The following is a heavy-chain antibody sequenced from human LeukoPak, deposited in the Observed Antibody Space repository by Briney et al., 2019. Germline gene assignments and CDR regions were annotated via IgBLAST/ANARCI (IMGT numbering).Heavy chain of an antibody. V-gene: IGHV3-21*01. CDR1: GFTFSSYS. CDR3: ARGGCSGGSCLDY. Sequence: GGSLRLSCAASGFTFSSYSMNWVRQAPGKGLEWVSSISSSSSYIYYADSVKGRFTISRDNDKNSLYLQMNSLRTEGTAVYYGARGGCSGGSCLDYWGQGTLVTVSS. CDR2: ISSSSSYI. D-gene: IGHD2-15*01. J-gene: IGHJ4*02.